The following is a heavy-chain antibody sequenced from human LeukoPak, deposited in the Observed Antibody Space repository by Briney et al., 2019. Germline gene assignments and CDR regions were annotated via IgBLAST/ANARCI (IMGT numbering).Heavy chain of an antibody. J-gene: IGHJ4*02. V-gene: IGHV3-33*01. CDR2: MWFDGSNE. D-gene: IGHD5-12*01. CDR1: GFTFNTVG. Sequence: GGSLRLSCAASGFTFNTVGMRWVRQAPGKGLEWVAVMWFDGSNEQYADSVKGGFTIARENSKKTLYLQRNGLRAADPAIYYCARVRRLAGYENDFWGQGTLVPVSS. CDR3: ARVRRLAGYENDF.